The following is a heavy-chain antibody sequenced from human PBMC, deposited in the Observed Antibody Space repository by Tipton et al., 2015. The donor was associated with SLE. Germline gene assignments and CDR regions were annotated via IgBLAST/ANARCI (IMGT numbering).Heavy chain of an antibody. V-gene: IGHV3-23*04. CDR1: GFTFSSYA. D-gene: IGHD1/OR15-1a*01. J-gene: IGHJ4*02. CDR3: AKFEKTTDFYLDS. Sequence: QLVQSGGGLIQSGGSLRLSCATSGFTFSSYALSWVRRAPGKGLEWVSAISGGGGSTYYADFVKGRFSISIDKSKKTLFLQMNSLRVDDTATYYCAKFEKTTDFYLDSWGQGTLFSVSS. CDR2: ISGGGGST.